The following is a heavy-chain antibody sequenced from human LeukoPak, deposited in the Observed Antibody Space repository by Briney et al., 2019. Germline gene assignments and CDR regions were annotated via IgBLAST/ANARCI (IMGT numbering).Heavy chain of an antibody. D-gene: IGHD1-26*01. Sequence: PGGSLRLSCAASGFTFSSYWMHWVRQAPGKGLVWVSRIDTDGSSTNYADSVKGRLTISSDNSKNTLYLHMNSLRADDTAVYYCAKTIVGVTNWFDPWGQGTLVTVSS. CDR1: GFTFSSYW. V-gene: IGHV3-74*01. J-gene: IGHJ5*02. CDR3: AKTIVGVTNWFDP. CDR2: IDTDGSST.